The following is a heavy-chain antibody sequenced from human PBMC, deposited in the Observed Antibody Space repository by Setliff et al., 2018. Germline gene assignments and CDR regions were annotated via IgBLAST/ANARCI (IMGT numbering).Heavy chain of an antibody. J-gene: IGHJ4*01. D-gene: IGHD4-17*01. CDR2: INTYNGKT. V-gene: IGHV1-18*01. CDR1: GYIFTSYG. CDR3: ARRSGDRGMTTGWPDDFDY. Sequence: GASVKVSCKASGYIFTSYGFSWVRQAPGQGLEWMGWINTYNGKTNYAQKFQGRVTMTTDTSTSTAYMELRSLRSDDTAVYYCARRSGDRGMTTGWPDDFDYWGRGTLVTVSS.